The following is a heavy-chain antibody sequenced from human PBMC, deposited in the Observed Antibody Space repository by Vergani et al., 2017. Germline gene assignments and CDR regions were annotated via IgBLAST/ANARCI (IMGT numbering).Heavy chain of an antibody. CDR2: IYYSGST. Sequence: QLQLQESGPGLVKPSETLSLTCTVSGGSISSYYWSWIRQPPGKGLEWIGYIYYSGSTNYNPSLKSRVTISVDTSKNQFSLKLSSVTAADTAVYYCAREVGATSMDVWGQGTTVTVSS. CDR1: GGSISSYY. D-gene: IGHD1-26*01. V-gene: IGHV4-59*01. CDR3: AREVGATSMDV. J-gene: IGHJ6*02.